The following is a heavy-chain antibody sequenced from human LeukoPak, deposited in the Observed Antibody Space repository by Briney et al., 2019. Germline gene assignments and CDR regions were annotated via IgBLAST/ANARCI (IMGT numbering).Heavy chain of an antibody. D-gene: IGHD2-15*01. V-gene: IGHV1-18*01. CDR2: NSGYNGNT. CDR1: GYAFSSYG. CDR3: ARDSGGSYRHPYYFDF. Sequence: PGASVKVSCKASGYAFSSYGLSWVRQAPGQGLEWLGWNSGYNGNTNYAQKLQGRVTMTTDTSTSTAYMELWGLRSDDTAVYYCARDSGGSYRHPYYFDFWGQGSLVTVSS. J-gene: IGHJ4*02.